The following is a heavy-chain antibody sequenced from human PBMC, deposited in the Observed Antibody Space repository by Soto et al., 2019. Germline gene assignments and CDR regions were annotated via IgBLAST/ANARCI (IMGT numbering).Heavy chain of an antibody. V-gene: IGHV4-34*01. Sequence: QVQLQQWGAGLLKPSETLSLTCAVYGGSFSGYYWSWIRQPPGKGLEWIGEINHSGSTNYNPSLKSRVTISVDTSKNQFSLKLSSVTAADTAVYYCASSRRQLRGWDYFDYWGQGTLVTVSS. D-gene: IGHD6-19*01. CDR2: INHSGST. CDR3: ASSRRQLRGWDYFDY. CDR1: GGSFSGYY. J-gene: IGHJ4*02.